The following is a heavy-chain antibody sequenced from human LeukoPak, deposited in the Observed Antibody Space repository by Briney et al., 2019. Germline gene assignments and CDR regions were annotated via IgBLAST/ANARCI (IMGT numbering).Heavy chain of an antibody. CDR1: GGSISSSSYY. Sequence: PSETLSLTCTVSGGSISSSSYYWGWIRQPPGKGLEWIGSIYYSGSTYYNPSLKSRVTISVDTSKNQFSLKLSSVTAADTAVYYCARQGSSGWYRPRGSFDPWGQGTLVTVSS. CDR3: ARQGSSGWYRPRGSFDP. V-gene: IGHV4-39*01. J-gene: IGHJ5*02. CDR2: IYYSGST. D-gene: IGHD6-19*01.